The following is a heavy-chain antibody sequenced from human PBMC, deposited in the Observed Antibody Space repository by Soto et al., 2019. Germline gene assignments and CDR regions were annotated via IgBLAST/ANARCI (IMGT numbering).Heavy chain of an antibody. CDR1: GFTFNTYG. CDR3: ARIGPYCGGDCYPDFDF. D-gene: IGHD2-21*02. J-gene: IGHJ4*02. V-gene: IGHV3-23*01. CDR2: VSGRGGGT. Sequence: PGGSLRLSCAASGFTFNTYGMTWVRQAPGKGLEWVGTVSGRGGGTYYADSVKGRFNCSRVNSKNTMYLQMSNLRTEDTAVYFCARIGPYCGGDCYPDFDFWGLGTPVTVSS.